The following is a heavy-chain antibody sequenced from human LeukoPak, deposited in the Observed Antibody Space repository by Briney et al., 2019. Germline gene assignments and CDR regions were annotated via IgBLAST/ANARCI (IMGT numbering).Heavy chain of an antibody. Sequence: PSETLSLTCTVSGGSISSYYWSWIRQPPGKGLEWIGYIYYSGSTNYNPSLKSRVTIPVDTSKNQFSLKLSSVTAADTAVYYCARGRARTVVTPSDFDYWGQGTLVTVSS. D-gene: IGHD4-23*01. CDR3: ARGRARTVVTPSDFDY. CDR2: IYYSGST. V-gene: IGHV4-59*01. J-gene: IGHJ4*02. CDR1: GGSISSYY.